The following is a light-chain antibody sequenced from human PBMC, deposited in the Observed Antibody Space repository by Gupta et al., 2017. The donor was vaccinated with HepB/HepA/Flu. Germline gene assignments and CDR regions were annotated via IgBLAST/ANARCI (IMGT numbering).Light chain of an antibody. CDR1: QTISIY. Sequence: DIQMTQSPPSLSASVGDRVTISCRASQTISIYLNWYQHKVGAVPKLLIYAASLLQSGVPSRFSGSGSGTDFTLTISNLQYEDFATYYCQQSSRPPYTFGPGTKV. V-gene: IGKV1-39*01. J-gene: IGKJ3*01. CDR3: QQSSRPPYT. CDR2: AAS.